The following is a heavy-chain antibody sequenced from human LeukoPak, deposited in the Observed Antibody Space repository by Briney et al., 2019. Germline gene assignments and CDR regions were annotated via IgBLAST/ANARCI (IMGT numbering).Heavy chain of an antibody. J-gene: IGHJ3*02. D-gene: IGHD5-12*01. CDR1: GFTFSSYA. CDR2: ISGSGGST. Sequence: GGSLRLSCAASGFTFSSYAMSWVRQAPGKGLEWVSAISGSGGSTYYADSAKGRFTISRDNSKNTLYLQMNSLRAEDTAVYYCAKDRGGDYDYNDAFDIWGQGTMVTVSS. V-gene: IGHV3-23*01. CDR3: AKDRGGDYDYNDAFDI.